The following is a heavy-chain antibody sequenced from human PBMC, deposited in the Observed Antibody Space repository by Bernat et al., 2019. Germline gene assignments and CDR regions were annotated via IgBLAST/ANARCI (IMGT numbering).Heavy chain of an antibody. CDR3: VRGQRRVKSAFDI. CDR2: ISSNGGST. D-gene: IGHD3-10*01. CDR1: GFTSSSYP. J-gene: IGHJ3*02. V-gene: IGHV3-64D*06. Sequence: ELQLVESGGGLVQPGGSLRLSCSASGFTSSSYPMHWFRQAPGKGLEYVSAISSNGGSTYYADSVKGRFTISRDNSKNTLYLQMSSLRAEDTAVYYCVRGQRRVKSAFDIWGQGTMVTVSS.